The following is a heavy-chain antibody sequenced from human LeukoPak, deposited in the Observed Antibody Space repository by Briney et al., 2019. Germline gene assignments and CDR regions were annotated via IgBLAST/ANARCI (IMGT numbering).Heavy chain of an antibody. Sequence: PSETLSLTCAVYGGSFSGYYWSWIRQPPGKGLEWIGEINHSGSTNYNPSLKSRVTISVDTSKNQFSLKLSSVTAADTAVYYCARGQGTYYWGQGTLVTVSS. D-gene: IGHD1-14*01. J-gene: IGHJ4*02. V-gene: IGHV4-34*01. CDR1: GGSFSGYY. CDR2: INHSGST. CDR3: ARGQGTYY.